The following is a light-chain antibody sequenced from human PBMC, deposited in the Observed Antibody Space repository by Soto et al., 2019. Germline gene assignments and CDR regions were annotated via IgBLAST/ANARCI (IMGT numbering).Light chain of an antibody. CDR1: QSVSSY. CDR3: QQYNKWPLIT. CDR2: DAS. J-gene: IGKJ5*01. Sequence: EIVLTQSPATLSLSPGERATLSCRASQSVSSYLAWYQQTPGQAPRLLIYDASNRATGIPARFSGSGSGTDFTLTISSLEPEDFAVYYCQQYNKWPLITFGQGTRLEIK. V-gene: IGKV3-11*01.